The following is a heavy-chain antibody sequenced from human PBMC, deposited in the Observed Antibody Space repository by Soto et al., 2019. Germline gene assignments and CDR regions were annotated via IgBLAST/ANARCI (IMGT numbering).Heavy chain of an antibody. J-gene: IGHJ5*02. Sequence: QVQLQESGPGLVKPSETLSLTCTVSGGSISSYYWSWIRQPPGQGLEWIGYIYYSGSTNYNPSLKRRVTLSVDTSKNQFSLKLSSVTAADTAVYYCARDGGPNYYGSGSHLSWFDPWGQGTLVTVSS. D-gene: IGHD3-10*01. CDR3: ARDGGPNYYGSGSHLSWFDP. CDR2: IYYSGST. CDR1: GGSISSYY. V-gene: IGHV4-59*01.